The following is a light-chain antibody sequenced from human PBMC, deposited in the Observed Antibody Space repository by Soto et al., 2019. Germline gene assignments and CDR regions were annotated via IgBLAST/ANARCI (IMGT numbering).Light chain of an antibody. CDR1: QDIGNF. Sequence: DIPMTQSPSSLSASVGDRVTITCQASQDIGNFLNWYQQKPGKAPNLLIFDASNLQIGVPSRFSGSGSGTDFTFTISNVQPEDIATYYCQQFDNLPLTFGGGTKVEI. J-gene: IGKJ4*01. CDR2: DAS. V-gene: IGKV1-33*01. CDR3: QQFDNLPLT.